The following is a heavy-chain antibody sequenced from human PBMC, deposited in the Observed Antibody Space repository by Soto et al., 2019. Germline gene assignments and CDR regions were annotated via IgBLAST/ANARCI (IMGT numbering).Heavy chain of an antibody. CDR2: ISYDGSDK. J-gene: IGHJ4*02. V-gene: IGHV3-30*03. CDR1: GFPFTCYG. CDR3: VGGQYYFDY. Sequence: QVQLVESGGGVVQPGRSLRLSCAASGFPFTCYGMHWVREGPDKGLEWVAIISYDGSDKYYADSVKGRFTISRDNSKNTLYLQLNSLRPEDTALYYCVGGQYYFDYRGQGTLVIVSS. D-gene: IGHD3-10*01.